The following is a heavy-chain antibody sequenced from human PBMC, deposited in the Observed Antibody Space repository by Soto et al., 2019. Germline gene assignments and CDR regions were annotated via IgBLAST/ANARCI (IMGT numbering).Heavy chain of an antibody. V-gene: IGHV3-23*01. D-gene: IGHD2-2*01. CDR2: ISGSAGST. Sequence: EVQVLESGGGLVQPGGSLRLSCAASGFAFSSYAMSWVRQAPGRGLEWVSSISGSAGSTYYAKSVKGRFTVSRDNSKDTLYLQMNSLTVEDTAIYYCAKDAGRYCTSASCAAFPLLDYWGQGALVTVSS. CDR1: GFAFSSYA. J-gene: IGHJ4*02. CDR3: AKDAGRYCTSASCAAFPLLDY.